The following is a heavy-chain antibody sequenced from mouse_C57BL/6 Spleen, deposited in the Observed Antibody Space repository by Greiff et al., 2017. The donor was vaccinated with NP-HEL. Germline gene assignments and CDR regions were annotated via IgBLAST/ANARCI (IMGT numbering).Heavy chain of an antibody. J-gene: IGHJ4*01. V-gene: IGHV1-81*01. Sequence: QVQLQQSGAELARPGASVKLSCKASGYTFTSYGISWVKQRTGQGLEWIGEIYPRSGNTYYNEKFKGKATLTADKSSSTAYMELRSLTSEDSAVYFCARSEVTTVVDYAMDYWGQGTSVTVSS. CDR3: ARSEVTTVVDYAMDY. CDR2: IYPRSGNT. D-gene: IGHD1-1*01. CDR1: GYTFTSYG.